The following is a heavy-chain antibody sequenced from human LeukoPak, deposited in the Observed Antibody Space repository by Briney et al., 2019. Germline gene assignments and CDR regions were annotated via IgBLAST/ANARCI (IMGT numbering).Heavy chain of an antibody. J-gene: IGHJ4*02. V-gene: IGHV1-2*02. Sequence: ASVKVSCKASGYSFAGYHMHWVRQAPGQGLEWMGWINPNSGGTNYAQKFQGRVTMTRDTSISTAYMELSRLRSDDTAVYYCARAWYSGSYPDYWGQGTLVTVSS. CDR2: INPNSGGT. CDR1: GYSFAGYH. D-gene: IGHD1-26*01. CDR3: ARAWYSGSYPDY.